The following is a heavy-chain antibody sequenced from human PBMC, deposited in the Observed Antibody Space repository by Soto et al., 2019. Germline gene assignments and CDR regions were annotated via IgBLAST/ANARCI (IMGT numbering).Heavy chain of an antibody. D-gene: IGHD3-22*01. CDR1: GFSYGEYG. CDR3: ARDLTSGYTDS. J-gene: IGHJ5*01. CDR2: IWHDGGRQ. V-gene: IGHV3-33*01. Sequence: QVHLVESGGGVVQPGGSLRLSCVASGFSYGEYGMHWVRQAPGKGLEWVAVIWHDGGRQYYADSVKGRFTVSRDNAKNTLYLQMNSLRAEDTAVYYCARDLTSGYTDSWGQGTLVIVSS.